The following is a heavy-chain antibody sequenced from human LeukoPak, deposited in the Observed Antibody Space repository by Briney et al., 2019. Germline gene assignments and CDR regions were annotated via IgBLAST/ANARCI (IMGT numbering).Heavy chain of an antibody. CDR2: IRYDGSNK. Sequence: PGGSLRLSCAASGFTFSSYGMHWVRQAPGKGLEWVAFIRYDGSNKYYADSVKGRFTISRDNSKNTLYLQMNSLRAEDTAVYYCAKKGAARPGDAFDIWGQGTMVTVSS. V-gene: IGHV3-30*02. D-gene: IGHD6-6*01. CDR1: GFTFSSYG. J-gene: IGHJ3*02. CDR3: AKKGAARPGDAFDI.